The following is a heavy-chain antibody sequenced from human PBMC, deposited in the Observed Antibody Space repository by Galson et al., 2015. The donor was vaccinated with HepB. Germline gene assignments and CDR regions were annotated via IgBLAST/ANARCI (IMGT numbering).Heavy chain of an antibody. J-gene: IGHJ5*02. D-gene: IGHD3-10*01. CDR1: GYTFTSYG. CDR3: ARDLVVRGVIIMGNWFDP. V-gene: IGHV1-18*04. CDR2: ISAYNGNT. Sequence: SVKVSCKASGYTFTSYGISWVRQAPGQGLEWMGWISAYNGNTNYAQKLQGRVTMTTDTSTSTAYMELRSLRSDDTAVYYCARDLVVRGVIIMGNWFDPWGQGTLVTVSS.